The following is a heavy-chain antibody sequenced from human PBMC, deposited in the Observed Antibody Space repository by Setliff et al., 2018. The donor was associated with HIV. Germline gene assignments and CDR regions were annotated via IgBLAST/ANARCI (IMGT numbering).Heavy chain of an antibody. CDR1: GYIFTSYY. CDR2: INPGTGST. J-gene: IGHJ4*02. CDR3: ARGTTESCDY. D-gene: IGHD4-17*01. V-gene: IGHV1-46*01. Sequence: ASVKVSCKASGYIFTSYYLHWVRQVPGQGLERMGIINPGTGSTTYAQKFQGRVTMTWDMSTTTLSMELSSLTSEDTAVFYCARGTTESCDYWGQGTLVTVSS.